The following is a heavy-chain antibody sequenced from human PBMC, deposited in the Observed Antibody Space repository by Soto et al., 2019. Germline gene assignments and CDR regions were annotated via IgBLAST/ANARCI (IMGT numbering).Heavy chain of an antibody. J-gene: IGHJ3*02. CDR3: AREPRYCRGGSCSITADAFDI. Sequence: EVQLVESGGGLIQPGESLRLSCTASGFIVSDTYMNWVRQAPGKGLEWVSVISNRGDTHYADSVRGRFSLSRDIADNTLHLQMDNLRVEDTAVYYCAREPRYCRGGSCSITADAFDIWGQGTMVTVSS. CDR2: ISNRGDT. V-gene: IGHV3-66*01. D-gene: IGHD2-15*01. CDR1: GFIVSDTY.